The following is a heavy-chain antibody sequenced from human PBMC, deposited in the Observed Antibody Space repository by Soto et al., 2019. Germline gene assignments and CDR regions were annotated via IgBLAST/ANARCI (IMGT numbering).Heavy chain of an antibody. CDR3: ARDPAYCGGDCYHGWFDP. J-gene: IGHJ5*02. Sequence: QVQLVQSGAEVKKPGASVKVSCKASGYTFTSYGISWVRQAPGQGLEWMGWISAYNGNTNYAQKLQGRVTMTTDTSTSTAYMELRSLRSDDTAVYYCARDPAYCGGDCYHGWFDPWGQGTLVTVSS. V-gene: IGHV1-18*04. D-gene: IGHD2-21*02. CDR1: GYTFTSYG. CDR2: ISAYNGNT.